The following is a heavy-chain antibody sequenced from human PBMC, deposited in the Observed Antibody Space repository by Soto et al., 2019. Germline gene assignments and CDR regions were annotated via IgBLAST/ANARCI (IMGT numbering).Heavy chain of an antibody. D-gene: IGHD3-10*01. CDR3: ARDERFGELGYYYYYMDV. J-gene: IGHJ6*03. CDR2: IIPIFGTA. CDR1: GGTFSSYA. Sequence: SVKVSCKASGGTFSSYAISWVRQAPGQGLEWMGGIIPIFGTANYAQKFQGRVTITRDTSASTAYMELSSLRSEDTAVYYCARDERFGELGYYYYYMDVWGKGTTVTVSS. V-gene: IGHV1-69*05.